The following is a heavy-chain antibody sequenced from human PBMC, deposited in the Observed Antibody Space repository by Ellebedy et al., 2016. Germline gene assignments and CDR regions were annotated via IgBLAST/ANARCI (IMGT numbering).Heavy chain of an antibody. CDR3: ARDLLPSGGFDWLSPPGY. J-gene: IGHJ4*02. Sequence: GGSLRLSXAASGFTFSSYSMNWVRQAPGKGLEWVSSISSSSSYIYYADSVKGRFTISRDNAKNSLYLQMNSLRAEDTAVYYCARDLLPSGGFDWLSPPGYWGQGTLVTVSS. V-gene: IGHV3-21*01. CDR2: ISSSSSYI. D-gene: IGHD3-9*01. CDR1: GFTFSSYS.